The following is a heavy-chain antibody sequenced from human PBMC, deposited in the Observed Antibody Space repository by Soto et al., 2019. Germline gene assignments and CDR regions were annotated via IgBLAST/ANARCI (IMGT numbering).Heavy chain of an antibody. CDR1: GFTFSSYA. Sequence: HPGGSLRLSCAASGFTFSSYAMSWVRQAPGKGLEWVSAISGSGTHTYYADSVKGRFTVSGDNAKNSLYLQMNSLRAEDMAIYYCASQAYGDIDYWGQGTLVTVSS. CDR2: ISGSGTHT. CDR3: ASQAYGDIDY. D-gene: IGHD4-17*01. J-gene: IGHJ4*02. V-gene: IGHV3-23*01.